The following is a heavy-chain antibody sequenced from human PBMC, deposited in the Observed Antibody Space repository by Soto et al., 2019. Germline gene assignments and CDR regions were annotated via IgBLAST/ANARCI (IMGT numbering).Heavy chain of an antibody. V-gene: IGHV1-69*13. D-gene: IGHD3-10*01. CDR3: ARGGRGFGELLSPYGMDV. Sequence: ASVKVSCKASRGAFSSYAISWVRQAPGQGLEWMGGIIPIFGTANYAQKFQGRVTITADESTSTAYMELSSLRSEDTAVYYCARGGRGFGELLSPYGMDVWGQGTTVTVSS. J-gene: IGHJ6*02. CDR1: RGAFSSYA. CDR2: IIPIFGTA.